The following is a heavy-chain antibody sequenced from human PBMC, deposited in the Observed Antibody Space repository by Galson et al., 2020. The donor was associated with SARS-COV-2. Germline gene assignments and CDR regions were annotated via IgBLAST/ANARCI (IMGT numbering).Heavy chain of an antibody. V-gene: IGHV3-33*01. D-gene: IGHD3-22*01. CDR3: ARDYGTYYCGSSGDSDY. CDR2: IWYDGSNK. Sequence: GGSLRLSCAASGFTFSSYGMHWVRQAPGKGLEWVAVIWYDGSNKYYADSVKGRFTISRDNSKNTLYLQMNSLRAEDTAVYYCARDYGTYYCGSSGDSDYWGQGTMVTVSS. J-gene: IGHJ4*02. CDR1: GFTFSSYG.